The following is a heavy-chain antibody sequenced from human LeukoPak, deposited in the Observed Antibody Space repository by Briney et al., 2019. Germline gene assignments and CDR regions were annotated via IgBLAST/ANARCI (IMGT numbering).Heavy chain of an antibody. CDR1: GFTFSNAW. D-gene: IGHD3-22*01. J-gene: IGHJ4*02. V-gene: IGHV3-15*01. Sequence: GGSLRLSCAASGFTFSNAWMSWVRQAPGKGPEWVGRIKSKTDGGTTDYAAPVKGRFTISRDDSKNTLYLQMNSLKTEDTAVYYCTTFSMIVVVITDWGQGTLVTVSS. CDR3: TTFSMIVVVITD. CDR2: IKSKTDGGTT.